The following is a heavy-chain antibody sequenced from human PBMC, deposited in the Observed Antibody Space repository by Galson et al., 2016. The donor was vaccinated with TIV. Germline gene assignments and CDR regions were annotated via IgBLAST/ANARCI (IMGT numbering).Heavy chain of an antibody. D-gene: IGHD4-17*01. CDR2: IYESGTT. CDR3: VREGSTVTMHYYFGMDV. Sequence: SETLSLTCAVSGYSINCGYYWGWIRQPPGKGLQWIRSIYESGTTYYNPSLKSRLTMSVDTSKNQFSLKLSSVSAADAAVYYCVREGSTVTMHYYFGMDVWGQGTSVTVSS. J-gene: IGHJ6*02. V-gene: IGHV4-38-2*02. CDR1: GYSINCGYY.